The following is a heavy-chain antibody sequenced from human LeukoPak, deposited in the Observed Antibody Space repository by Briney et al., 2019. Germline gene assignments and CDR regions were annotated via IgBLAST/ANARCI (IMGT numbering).Heavy chain of an antibody. V-gene: IGHV3-23*01. J-gene: IGHJ4*02. CDR1: GFTFSSYG. CDR3: VRKALGYRLGYGDY. Sequence: GGSLRLSCAASGFTFSSYGMSWVRQAPGKGLEWVSAITATSSSTHDADSVQGRFTISRDNSKDTLYLQMNSLRAEDTAVYFCVRKALGYRLGYGDYWGQGTLVTASS. D-gene: IGHD5-12*01. CDR2: ITATSSST.